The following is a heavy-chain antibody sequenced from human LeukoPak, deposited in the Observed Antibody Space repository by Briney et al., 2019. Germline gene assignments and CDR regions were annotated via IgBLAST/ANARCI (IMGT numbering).Heavy chain of an antibody. J-gene: IGHJ4*02. CDR1: GYSISRDYY. D-gene: IGHD3-10*01. CDR3: ARGGGPEIDY. V-gene: IGHV4-38-2*02. Sequence: SETLSLTCTVSGYSISRDYYWGWIRQPPGEGLEWIGSIYHSGDTHYSPSLRSRVTISVDTSKNQFSLKLSSVTAADTAVYYCARGGGPEIDYWGQGTLVTVSS. CDR2: IYHSGDT.